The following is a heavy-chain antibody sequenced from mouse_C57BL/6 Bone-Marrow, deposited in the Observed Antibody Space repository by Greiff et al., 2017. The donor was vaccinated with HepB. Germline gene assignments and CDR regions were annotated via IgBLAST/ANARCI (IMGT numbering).Heavy chain of an antibody. CDR2: IDPENGDT. V-gene: IGHV14-4*01. Sequence: EVKLQESGAELVRPGASVKLSCTASGFNIKDDYMLWVKQRPEQGLEWIGWIDPENGDTEYASKFQGNATITADTSSNTAYLQLSSLTSEDTAVYYCTTWAYWGQGTLVTVSA. CDR1: GFNIKDDY. J-gene: IGHJ3*01. CDR3: TTWAY.